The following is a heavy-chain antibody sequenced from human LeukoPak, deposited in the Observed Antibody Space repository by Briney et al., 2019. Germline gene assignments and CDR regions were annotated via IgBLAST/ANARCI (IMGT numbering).Heavy chain of an antibody. D-gene: IGHD3-3*01. CDR1: GFAFSSNW. J-gene: IGHJ4*02. V-gene: IGHV3-74*01. CDR3: AKDHYWSIDY. CDR2: IKGDGIST. Sequence: GGSLRLSCAASGFAFSSNWMHWVRHAPGQGLVWVSRIKGDGISTNYADSVKGRFTISRDIAKNTLYLQMNSLRAEDTGVYYCAKDHYWSIDYWGRGTLVTVSS.